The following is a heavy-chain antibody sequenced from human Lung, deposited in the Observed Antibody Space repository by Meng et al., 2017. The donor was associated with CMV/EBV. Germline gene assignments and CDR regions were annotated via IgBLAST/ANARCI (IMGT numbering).Heavy chain of an antibody. V-gene: IGHV3-30-3*01. CDR3: AKARLWFVDLDAFDI. J-gene: IGHJ3*02. Sequence: GESLKISCAASGFTFSSYAMHWVRQAPGKGLEWAAVTSYAGTNNNYADSVKGRFTISRDNSKNTLYLQMNSLRAEDTAVYYCAKARLWFVDLDAFDIWGQGKXV. CDR2: TSYAGTNN. D-gene: IGHD3-10*01. CDR1: GFTFSSYA.